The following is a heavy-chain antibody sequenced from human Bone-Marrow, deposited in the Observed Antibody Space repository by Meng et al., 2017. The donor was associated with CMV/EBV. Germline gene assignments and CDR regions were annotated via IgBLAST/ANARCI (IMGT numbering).Heavy chain of an antibody. D-gene: IGHD1-7*01. Sequence: SVKVSCKASGGSFSSYTVSWVRQAAGQGFEWMGRIVPVLVKANYAQKFQGKVTITADKSTNTIYMELTSLRSEDTAIYYCARGENWSYEGTWIYWSQGTLVTFSS. CDR2: IVPVLVKA. CDR3: ARGENWSYEGTWIY. J-gene: IGHJ4*02. CDR1: GGSFSSYT. V-gene: IGHV1-69*08.